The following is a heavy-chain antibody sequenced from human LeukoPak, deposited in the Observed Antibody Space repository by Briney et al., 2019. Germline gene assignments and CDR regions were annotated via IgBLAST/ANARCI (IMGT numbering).Heavy chain of an antibody. CDR1: CGYNRSSY. CDR3: AREGTDQYYYYYMDV. J-gene: IGHJ6*03. CDR2: IYYSGST. V-gene: IGHV4-59*01. Sequence: SSETLSHIRTVSCGYNRSSYWICMGPPPRRGRAGIGYIYYSGSTNYNPSLKSRVAISVGTSKNQFSLKLSSVTAADTAVYYCAREGTDQYYYYYMDVWGKGTTVTVSS. D-gene: IGHD3-10*01.